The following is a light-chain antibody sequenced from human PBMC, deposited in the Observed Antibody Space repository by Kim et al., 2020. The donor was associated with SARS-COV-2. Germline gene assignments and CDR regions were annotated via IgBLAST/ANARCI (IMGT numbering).Light chain of an antibody. Sequence: CTLGSGYSNYKVDWYQQRPGKGPRFVMRVGTGGIVGSKGDGIPDRFSVLGSGLNRYLTIKNIQEEDESDYHCGADHGSGSNFVVFGGGTQLTVL. CDR2: VGTGGIVG. V-gene: IGLV9-49*01. CDR3: GADHGSGSNFVV. CDR1: SGYSNYK. J-gene: IGLJ2*01.